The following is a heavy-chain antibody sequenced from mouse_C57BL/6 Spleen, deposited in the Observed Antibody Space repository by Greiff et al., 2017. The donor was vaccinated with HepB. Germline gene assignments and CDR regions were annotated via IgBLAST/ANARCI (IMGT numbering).Heavy chain of an antibody. CDR2: ISSGGDYI. Sequence: EVKLEESGEGLVKPGGSLKLSCAASGFTFSSYAMSWVRQTPEKRLEWVAYISSGGDYIYYADTVKGRFTISRDNARNTLYLQMSSLKSEDTAMYYCTRGTQDYGSSYWYFDVWGTGTTVTVSS. J-gene: IGHJ1*03. D-gene: IGHD1-1*01. CDR3: TRGTQDYGSSYWYFDV. CDR1: GFTFSSYA. V-gene: IGHV5-9-1*02.